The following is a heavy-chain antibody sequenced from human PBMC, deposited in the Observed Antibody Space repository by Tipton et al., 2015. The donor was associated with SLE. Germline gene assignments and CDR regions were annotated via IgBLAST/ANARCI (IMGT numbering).Heavy chain of an antibody. D-gene: IGHD2-15*01. CDR2: IYHSGST. V-gene: IGHV4-39*07. Sequence: TLSLTCTVSAGSISSSNYYWGWIRQPPGKGLEWIGSIYHSGSTYYNPSLKSRVTISVDASKNQFSLKLSSVTAADTAVYYCARRGCSGGSCYSPFDYWGQGTLVTVSS. CDR1: AGSISSSNYY. CDR3: ARRGCSGGSCYSPFDY. J-gene: IGHJ4*02.